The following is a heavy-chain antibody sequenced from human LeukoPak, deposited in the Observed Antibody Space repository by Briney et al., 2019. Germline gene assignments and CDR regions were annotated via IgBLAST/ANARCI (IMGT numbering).Heavy chain of an antibody. Sequence: GASLKISCKGSGYSFTSYWIGWVRQMPRKGLEWMGIIYPGDSDTRYSPSFQGQVTISADKPISTAYLQWSSLKASDTAMYYCAMPRRWLQSGNYDIDYWGQGSLVTVSS. CDR3: AMPRRWLQSGNYDIDY. V-gene: IGHV5-51*04. CDR2: IYPGDSDT. D-gene: IGHD5-24*01. J-gene: IGHJ4*02. CDR1: GYSFTSYW.